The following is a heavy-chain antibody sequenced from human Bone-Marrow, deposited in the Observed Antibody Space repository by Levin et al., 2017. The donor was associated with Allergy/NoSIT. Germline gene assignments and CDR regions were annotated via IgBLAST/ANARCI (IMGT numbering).Heavy chain of an antibody. CDR2: IYPGDSDT. V-gene: IGHV5-51*01. CDR3: ARRCGYCSSTSCYNWFDP. CDR1: GYSFTSYW. J-gene: IGHJ5*02. D-gene: IGHD2-2*01. Sequence: GESLKISCKGSGYSFTSYWIGWVRQMPGKGLEWMGIIYPGDSDTRYSPSFQGQVTISADKSISTAYLQWSSLKASDTAMYYCARRCGYCSSTSCYNWFDPWGQGTLVTVSS.